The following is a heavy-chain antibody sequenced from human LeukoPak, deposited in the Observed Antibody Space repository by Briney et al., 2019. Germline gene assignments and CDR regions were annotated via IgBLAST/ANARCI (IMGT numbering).Heavy chain of an antibody. CDR3: ARLGIVAHALFDY. J-gene: IGHJ4*02. D-gene: IGHD5-12*01. CDR2: INHSGST. V-gene: IGHV4-34*01. Sequence: PSETLSLTCAVYGGSFSGYYWSWIRQPPGKGLEWIGEINHSGSTNYNPSLKSRVTISVDTSKNQFSLKLSSVTAADTAVYYCARLGIVAHALFDYWGQGTLVTVSS. CDR1: GGSFSGYY.